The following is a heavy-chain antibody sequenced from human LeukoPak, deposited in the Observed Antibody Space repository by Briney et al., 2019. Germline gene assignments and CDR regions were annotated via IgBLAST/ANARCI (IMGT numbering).Heavy chain of an antibody. CDR1: GYTFTNSD. J-gene: IGHJ4*02. CDR2: MNPNSGDR. D-gene: IGHD6-6*01. Sequence: EASVKVSCKASGYTFTNSDINWARQATGQGLEWMGWMNPNSGDRGYIQKFQGRVTMTRNTSISTAYMELSSLRSEDTAVYYCARSAPSGRNFDYWGQGTLVTVSS. CDR3: ARSAPSGRNFDY. V-gene: IGHV1-8*01.